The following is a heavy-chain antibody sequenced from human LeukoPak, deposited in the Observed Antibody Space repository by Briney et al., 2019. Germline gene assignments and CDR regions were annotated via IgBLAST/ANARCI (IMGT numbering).Heavy chain of an antibody. Sequence: PSETLSLTCTVSGGSISSSSYYWSWIRQPPGKGLEWIGYIYYSGSTNYNPSLKSRVTISVDTSKNQFSLKLSSVTAADTAVYYCARDSSAGTFYWGQGTLVTVSS. J-gene: IGHJ4*02. CDR3: ARDSSAGTFY. CDR1: GGSISSSSYY. CDR2: IYYSGST. D-gene: IGHD6-13*01. V-gene: IGHV4-61*01.